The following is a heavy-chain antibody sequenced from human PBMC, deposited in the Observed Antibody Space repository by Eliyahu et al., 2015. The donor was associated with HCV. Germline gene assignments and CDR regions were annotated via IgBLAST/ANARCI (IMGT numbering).Heavy chain of an antibody. D-gene: IGHD3-22*01. CDR3: AKAQGVMIVVVPLDY. CDR2: XSGSGGST. J-gene: IGHJ4*01. V-gene: IGHV3-23*01. Sequence: EVQLLESGGGLVQPGGSLRLSCAASGFTFXXYAMSWVRQAPGKGLEWVSXXSGSGGSTYYADSVKGRFTISRDNSKNTLYLQMNSLRAEDTAVYYCAKAQGVMIVVVPLDYWGQGTLVTVSS. CDR1: GFTFXXYA.